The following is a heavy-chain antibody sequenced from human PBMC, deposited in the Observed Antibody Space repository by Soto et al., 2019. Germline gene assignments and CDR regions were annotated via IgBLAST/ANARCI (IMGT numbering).Heavy chain of an antibody. V-gene: IGHV4-38-2*01. J-gene: IGHJ4*02. D-gene: IGHD3-22*01. CDR2: IYHSGST. CDR3: VRDSSGHYYPY. CDR1: SYSISSGYY. Sequence: SETLSLTCGVSSYSISSGYYWGWIRQPPGKGLEWIGSIYHSGSTNYNPSLKSRVTISVDTSKNQFSLKLSSVTAADTAVYYCVRDSSGHYYPYWGQGILVTVSS.